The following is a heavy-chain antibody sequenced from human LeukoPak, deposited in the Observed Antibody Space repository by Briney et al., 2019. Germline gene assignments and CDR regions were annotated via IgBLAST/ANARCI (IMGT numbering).Heavy chain of an antibody. V-gene: IGHV4-59*08. D-gene: IGHD3/OR15-3a*01. CDR3: ARHGTGTGYPLDY. J-gene: IGHJ4*02. Sequence: PSETPSLTRTVSRVSINSHYWSWIRQTPGEGHEWIAYGHYSGTTNYNPSLKSRVSISVDTSKNQFSLKLTSVSAADTAMYYGARHGTGTGYPLDYWGLGTLVTVSS. CDR1: RVSINSHY. CDR2: GHYSGTT.